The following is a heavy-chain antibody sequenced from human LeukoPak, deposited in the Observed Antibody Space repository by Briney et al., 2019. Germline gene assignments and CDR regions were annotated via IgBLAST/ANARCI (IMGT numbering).Heavy chain of an antibody. CDR2: IYSGGST. CDR3: ARGKITYGDYLAGFDY. J-gene: IGHJ4*02. D-gene: IGHD4-17*01. Sequence: GGSLRLSCAASGFTVSSNYMSWVRQAPGKGLEWVSVIYSGGSTYYADSVKGRFTISRDNSKNTLYLQMNSLRAEDTAVYYCARGKITYGDYLAGFDYWGQGTLVTVSS. CDR1: GFTVSSNY. V-gene: IGHV3-66*01.